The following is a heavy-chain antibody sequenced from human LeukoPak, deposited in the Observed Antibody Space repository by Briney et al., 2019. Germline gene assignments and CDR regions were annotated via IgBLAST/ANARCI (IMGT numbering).Heavy chain of an antibody. J-gene: IGHJ6*02. CDR2: IKQDGSEK. CDR3: ARDTLRYFDWLFQSYGMDV. Sequence: GGSLRLSCAASGFTFSSYWMSWVRQAPGKGLEWVANIKQDGSEKYYVDSVKGRFTISRDNAKNSLYLQMNSLRAEDTAVYYCARDTLRYFDWLFQSYGMDVWGQGTTVTVSS. CDR1: GFTFSSYW. V-gene: IGHV3-7*01. D-gene: IGHD3-9*01.